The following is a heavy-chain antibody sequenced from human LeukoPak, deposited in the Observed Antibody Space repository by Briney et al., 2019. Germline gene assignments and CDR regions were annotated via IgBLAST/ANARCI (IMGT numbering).Heavy chain of an antibody. D-gene: IGHD1-14*01. CDR2: VSSSGGIT. V-gene: IGHV3-23*01. Sequence: GGSLRLSCVASGFTFSSFAMSWVCQAPGKGLEWVSIVSSSGGITNSADSVEGRFTISRDNSKNTVYLQMSSLRAEDTAVYHCATEGFDNWGQGTLVTVSS. CDR3: ATEGFDN. CDR1: GFTFSSFA. J-gene: IGHJ4*02.